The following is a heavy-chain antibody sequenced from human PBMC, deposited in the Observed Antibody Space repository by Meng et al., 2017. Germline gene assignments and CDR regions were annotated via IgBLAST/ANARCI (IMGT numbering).Heavy chain of an antibody. V-gene: IGHV1-18*01. CDR3: ARDRPAAAGRGYYFDY. Sequence: ASVKVSCKASGYTFTSYGISWVRQAPGQGLEWMGWISAYNGNTNYAQKLQGRVTMATDTSTSTAYMELRSLRSDDTAVYYCARDRPAAAGRGYYFDYWGQGTRVTVSS. D-gene: IGHD6-13*01. CDR1: GYTFTSYG. J-gene: IGHJ4*02. CDR2: ISAYNGNT.